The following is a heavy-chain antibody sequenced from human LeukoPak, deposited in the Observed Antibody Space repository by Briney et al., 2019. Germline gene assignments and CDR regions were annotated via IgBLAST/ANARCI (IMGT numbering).Heavy chain of an antibody. J-gene: IGHJ4*02. D-gene: IGHD2-21*02. CDR1: GFTFTSSA. Sequence: SVKVSCKASGFTFTSSAVQWVRQARGQRLEWIGWIVVGSGNTNYAQKFQERVTITRDMSTSTAYMELSSLRSEDTAVYYCAALYCGGDCSVYWDQGTLVTVSS. V-gene: IGHV1-58*01. CDR3: AALYCGGDCSVY. CDR2: IVVGSGNT.